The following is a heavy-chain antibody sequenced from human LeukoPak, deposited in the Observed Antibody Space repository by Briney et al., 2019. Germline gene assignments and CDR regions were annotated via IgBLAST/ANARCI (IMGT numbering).Heavy chain of an antibody. J-gene: IGHJ4*02. CDR2: INHSGST. V-gene: IGHV4-34*01. Sequence: SETLSLTCAVYGGSFSGYYWSWIRQPPGKGLEWIGEINHSGSTNYNPSLKSRVTISVDTSKNQFSLKLSSVTAADTAVYYCARASRYSYGYFVYWGQGTLVTVSS. CDR3: ARASRYSYGYFVY. CDR1: GGSFSGYY. D-gene: IGHD5-18*01.